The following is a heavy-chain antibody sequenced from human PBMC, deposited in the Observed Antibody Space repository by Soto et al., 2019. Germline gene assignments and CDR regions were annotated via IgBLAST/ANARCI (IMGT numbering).Heavy chain of an antibody. Sequence: SGPTLVNPTQTLTLTCTFSGFSLRTTGMCVSWIRQPPGKALEWLALIDWDGDKYYSTSLKTRLTIAKDTSKNQVVLTMTNMAPADTATYYCARAQPQVGFDPWGHGTLVTVSS. CDR1: GFSLRTTGMC. J-gene: IGHJ5*02. CDR2: IDWDGDK. D-gene: IGHD2-15*01. V-gene: IGHV2-70*01. CDR3: ARAQPQVGFDP.